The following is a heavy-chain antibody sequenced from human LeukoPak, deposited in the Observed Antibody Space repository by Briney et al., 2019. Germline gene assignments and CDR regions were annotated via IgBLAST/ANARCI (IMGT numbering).Heavy chain of an antibody. CDR3: ASNPFSWYFYGSGSYLA. V-gene: IGHV1-18*01. D-gene: IGHD3-10*01. CDR1: GYTFTSYG. Sequence: ASVKVSCKASGYTFTSYGISWVRQAPGQGLEWMGWISAYNGNTNYAQKLQGRVTLTIDTSTNTAYMELRNLRSDDTAIYYCASNPFSWYFYGSGSYLAWGQGTLVTVSS. J-gene: IGHJ5*02. CDR2: ISAYNGNT.